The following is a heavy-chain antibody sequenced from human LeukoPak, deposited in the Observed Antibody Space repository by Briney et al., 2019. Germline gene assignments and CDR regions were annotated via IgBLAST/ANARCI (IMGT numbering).Heavy chain of an antibody. CDR2: ISSNGGST. V-gene: IGHV3-64*01. CDR1: GFTFSSYS. Sequence: GGSLRLSCAASGFTFSSYSMNWVRQAPGKGLEYVSAISSNGGSTYYANSVKGRFTISRDNSKNTLYLQMGSLRAEDMAVYYCASDAFDIWGQGTMVTVSS. J-gene: IGHJ3*02. CDR3: ASDAFDI.